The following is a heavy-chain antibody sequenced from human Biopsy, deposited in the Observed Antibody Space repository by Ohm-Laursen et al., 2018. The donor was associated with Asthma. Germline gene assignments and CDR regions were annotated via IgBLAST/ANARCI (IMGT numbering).Heavy chain of an antibody. CDR1: PGSINDFY. CDR3: VRATSTWSQSGPHYFDH. Sequence: TLSLTCTISPGSINDFYWNWIRRFPGKGLEWIGNVHSTGSTRFNPSLKSRLTISVDTSVDQVSLKLTSVTAADTAVYYCVRATSTWSQSGPHYFDHWGQGTLVTVSS. V-gene: IGHV4-59*01. CDR2: VHSTGST. J-gene: IGHJ4*02. D-gene: IGHD6-13*01.